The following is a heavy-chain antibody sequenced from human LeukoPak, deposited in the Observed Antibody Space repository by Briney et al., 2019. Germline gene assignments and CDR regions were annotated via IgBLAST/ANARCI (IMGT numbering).Heavy chain of an antibody. J-gene: IGHJ5*02. V-gene: IGHV4-59*08. CDR3: ARAYSSSSVART. CDR1: GGSISSYY. D-gene: IGHD6-13*01. Sequence: SETLSLTCTVSGGSISSYYWSWIRQPPGKGLEWIGYIYYSGSTNYNPSLKSRVTISADTSKNQFSLKLSSVTAADTAVYYCARAYSSSSVARTWGQGTLVTVSS. CDR2: IYYSGST.